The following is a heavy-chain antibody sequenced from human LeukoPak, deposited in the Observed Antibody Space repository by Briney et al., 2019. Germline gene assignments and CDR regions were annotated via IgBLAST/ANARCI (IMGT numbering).Heavy chain of an antibody. V-gene: IGHV3-66*01. CDR2: IYSGGST. Sequence: GGSLRLSCAVSEFSVSTNYMTWVRQAPGKGLEGVSVIYSGGSTYYADSGRGRFTISRDNSRNTLYLQMNNLRAEDTAIYYCARGGSSGSHLAQWGQGTLVTVSS. CDR1: EFSVSTNY. CDR3: ARGGSSGSHLAQ. D-gene: IGHD3-22*01. J-gene: IGHJ4*02.